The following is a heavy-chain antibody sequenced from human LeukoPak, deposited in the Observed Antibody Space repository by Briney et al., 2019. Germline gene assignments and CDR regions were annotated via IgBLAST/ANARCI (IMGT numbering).Heavy chain of an antibody. D-gene: IGHD6-19*01. Sequence: KPSETLSLTCTISGGSISSYYWSWIRQPPGKGLEWLGYIYYSGSTNYNPSLKSRLTISVDTSKNQFSLKLSSVTAADTAVYYCARWYSSGWAFDYWGQGTLVTVSS. CDR3: ARWYSSGWAFDY. CDR2: IYYSGST. CDR1: GGSISSYY. V-gene: IGHV4-59*08. J-gene: IGHJ4*02.